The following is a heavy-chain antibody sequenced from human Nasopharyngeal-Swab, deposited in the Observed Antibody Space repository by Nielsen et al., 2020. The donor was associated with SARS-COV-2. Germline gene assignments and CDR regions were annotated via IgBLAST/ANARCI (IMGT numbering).Heavy chain of an antibody. CDR1: GFTFDDYG. Sequence: SCAASGFTFDDYGMHWVRQAPRKGLEWVSGISWDGLTIGYADSVKGRFTISRDNAKNSLYLQMNSLRVEDMAFYYCAKATNARYDFWSGSFDYWGQGTLVTVSS. J-gene: IGHJ4*02. D-gene: IGHD3-3*01. CDR3: AKATNARYDFWSGSFDY. CDR2: ISWDGLTI. V-gene: IGHV3-9*03.